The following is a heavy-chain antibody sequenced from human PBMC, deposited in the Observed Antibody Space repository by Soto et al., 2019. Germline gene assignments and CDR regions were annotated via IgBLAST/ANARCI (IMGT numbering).Heavy chain of an antibody. CDR2: ISSNGGST. V-gene: IGHV3-64D*06. J-gene: IGHJ4*02. CDR3: VKEAHCSGGSCSERYFDY. D-gene: IGHD2-15*01. CDR1: GFTFSSYA. Sequence: AGGSLRLSCSASGFTFSSYAMHWVRQAPGKGLEYVSAISSNGGSTYYADSVKGRFTISRDNSKNTLYLQMSSLRAEDTAVYYCVKEAHCSGGSCSERYFDYWGQGTLVTVSS.